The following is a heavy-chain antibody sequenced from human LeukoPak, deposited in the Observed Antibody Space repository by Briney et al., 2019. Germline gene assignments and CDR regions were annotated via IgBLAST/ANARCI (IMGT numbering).Heavy chain of an antibody. D-gene: IGHD6-13*01. J-gene: IGHJ4*02. V-gene: IGHV1-2*06. CDR1: GYTFTGYH. CDR2: INPYSGDT. CDR3: ARDQGSLTRSWYTGY. Sequence: ASVKVSCXASGYTFTGYHIHWVRQAPGQGLEWMGRINPYSGDTNFAQKFQGRVTMTRDTSITTAYMDLSSLTPDDTAVYFCARDQGSLTRSWYTGYWGQGTQVTVSS.